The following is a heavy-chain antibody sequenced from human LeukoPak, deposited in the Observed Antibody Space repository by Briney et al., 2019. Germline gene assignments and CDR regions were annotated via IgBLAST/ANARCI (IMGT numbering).Heavy chain of an antibody. V-gene: IGHV4-30-4*08. CDR1: GGSISSGDYY. D-gene: IGHD1-26*01. J-gene: IGHJ3*02. Sequence: PSETLSLTCTVSGGSISSGDYYWSWIRQPPGKGLEWIGYIYYSGSTYYNPSLKSRVTISVDTSKNQFSLKLSSVTAADTAVYYCAGTEKDFNAFNIWAKGQWSPSLQ. CDR2: IYYSGST. CDR3: AGTEKDFNAFNI.